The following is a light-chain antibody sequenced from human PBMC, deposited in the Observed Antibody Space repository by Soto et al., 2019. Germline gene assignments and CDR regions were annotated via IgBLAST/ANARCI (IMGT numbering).Light chain of an antibody. CDR2: KSS. J-gene: IGKJ1*01. CDR1: QTISSW. CDR3: QHYNSYSDA. Sequence: DIQMTQSPSTLSGSVGDRVTITCRASQTISSWLAWYQQKPGKAPKLLIYKSSTLKSVVPSRFSGSGSGTEFTLTISSLQPDDFATYYCQHYNSYSDAFGQGTKVELQ. V-gene: IGKV1-5*03.